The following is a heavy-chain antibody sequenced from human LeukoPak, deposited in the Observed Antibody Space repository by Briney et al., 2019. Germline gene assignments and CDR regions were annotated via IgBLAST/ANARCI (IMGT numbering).Heavy chain of an antibody. J-gene: IGHJ4*02. CDR3: AKAQDPIAAAGTSPFDY. Sequence: GGSLRLSCAASGFTVSSNYMSWVRQAPGKGLGWVSVIYSGGSTYYADSVEGRFTISRDNSKNTLSLQMNSLRAEDTAVYYCAKAQDPIAAAGTSPFDYWGQGTLVTVSS. D-gene: IGHD6-13*01. CDR1: GFTVSSNY. V-gene: IGHV3-53*01. CDR2: IYSGGST.